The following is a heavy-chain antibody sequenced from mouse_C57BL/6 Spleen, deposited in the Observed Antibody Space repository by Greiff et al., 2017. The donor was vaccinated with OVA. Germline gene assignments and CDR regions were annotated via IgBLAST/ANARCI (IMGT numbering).Heavy chain of an antibody. CDR2: IWSGGST. V-gene: IGHV2-2*01. J-gene: IGHJ1*03. Sequence: VMLVESGPGLVQPSQSLSITCTVSGFSLTSYGVHWVRQSPGKGLEWLGVIWSGGSTDYNAAFISRLSISKDNSKSQVFFKMNSLQADDTAIYYCASYGNFYWYFDVWGTGTTVTVSS. D-gene: IGHD2-1*01. CDR3: ASYGNFYWYFDV. CDR1: GFSLTSYG.